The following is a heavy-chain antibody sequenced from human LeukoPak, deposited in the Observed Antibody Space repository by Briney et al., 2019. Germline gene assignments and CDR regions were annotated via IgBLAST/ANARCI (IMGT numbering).Heavy chain of an antibody. Sequence: VASVTVSCKASGGTFSSYAISWVRQAPGQGLEWMGRIIPILGIANYAQKFQGRVTITADKSTSTAYMELSSLRSEDTAVYYCASMPLSYNWNDVAGGAFDIWGQGTMVTVSS. D-gene: IGHD1-20*01. CDR1: GGTFSSYA. J-gene: IGHJ3*02. CDR3: ASMPLSYNWNDVAGGAFDI. V-gene: IGHV1-69*04. CDR2: IIPILGIA.